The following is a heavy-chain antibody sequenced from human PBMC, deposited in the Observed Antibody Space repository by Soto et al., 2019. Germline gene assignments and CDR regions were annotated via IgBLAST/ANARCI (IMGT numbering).Heavy chain of an antibody. CDR1: GISLSTDAVG. V-gene: IGHV2-5*02. D-gene: IGHD3-3*02. J-gene: IGHJ3*02. Sequence: QITLKESGPTLVKPTQTLTLTCTFSGISLSTDAVGVAWIRQPPGTALEWLALTYWADDKRYSPSLKGRLTSIEDAGKGQGVLTMTNVGTVDIATYYCASRGEVGISIFEAVEIWGRGTAVRVYS. CDR3: ASRGEVGISIFEAVEI. CDR2: TYWADDK.